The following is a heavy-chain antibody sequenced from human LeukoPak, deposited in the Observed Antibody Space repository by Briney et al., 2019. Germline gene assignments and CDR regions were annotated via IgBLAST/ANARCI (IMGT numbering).Heavy chain of an antibody. CDR3: ARDIDPYSSGYENWFDP. D-gene: IGHD6-19*01. V-gene: IGHV5-10-1*01. CDR1: GYSFTSYW. Sequence: GESLKISCQGSGYSFTSYWISWVRQMPGKGLEWMGRIDPSDSYTNYSPSFQGHVTISADKSISTAYLQWSSLKASDTAMYYCARDIDPYSSGYENWFDPWGQGTLVTVSS. J-gene: IGHJ5*02. CDR2: IDPSDSYT.